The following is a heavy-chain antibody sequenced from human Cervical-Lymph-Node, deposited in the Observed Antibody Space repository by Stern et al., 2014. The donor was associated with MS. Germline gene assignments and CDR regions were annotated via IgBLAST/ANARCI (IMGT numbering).Heavy chain of an antibody. D-gene: IGHD2-21*01. CDR2: IIPIFDSP. Sequence: QVQLGQSGAEVKSPGSSVKISCKASGGSLSSNPVSWVRQAPGQGLEWMGGIIPIFDSPNYSQKFGGRLTIIADKSTSTTYMELSSLRSEDTAIYYCARDGILQTVDAFDLWGQGTMVTVSS. V-gene: IGHV1-69*06. CDR1: GGSLSSNP. J-gene: IGHJ3*01. CDR3: ARDGILQTVDAFDL.